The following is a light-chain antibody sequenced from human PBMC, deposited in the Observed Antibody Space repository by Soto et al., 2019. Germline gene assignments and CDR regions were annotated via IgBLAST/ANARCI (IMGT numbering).Light chain of an antibody. CDR3: QLYRNVDLT. Sequence: DIKMTQSPSSLSASVGDRVTLTCQASEDVSDSVNWYQQKPGRAPKLLIYDASKLETGVSSRVSGSGSVTHFTITIRDLQPEDVAPYYCQLYRNVDLTCGGGTRVDI. CDR1: EDVSDS. V-gene: IGKV1-33*01. J-gene: IGKJ4*01. CDR2: DAS.